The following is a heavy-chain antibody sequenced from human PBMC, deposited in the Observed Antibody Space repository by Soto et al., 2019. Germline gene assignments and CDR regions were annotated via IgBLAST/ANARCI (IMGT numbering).Heavy chain of an antibody. CDR1: GYTFTSYD. J-gene: IGHJ3*02. Sequence: ASVKVSCTDSGYTFTSYDINWVRQATGQGLEWMGWMNPNSGNTGYAQKFQGRVTMTRNTSISTAYMELSSLRSEDTAVYYCASDYGDRDAFDIWGQGTMVTVSS. V-gene: IGHV1-8*01. D-gene: IGHD4-17*01. CDR2: MNPNSGNT. CDR3: ASDYGDRDAFDI.